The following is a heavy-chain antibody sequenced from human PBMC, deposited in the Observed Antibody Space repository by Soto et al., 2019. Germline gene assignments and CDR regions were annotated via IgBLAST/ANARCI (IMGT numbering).Heavy chain of an antibody. V-gene: IGHV4-34*01. CDR1: GGSFSCYY. CDR3: ARPGGYYDFWSGPAHYYMDV. D-gene: IGHD3-3*01. CDR2: INHSGST. J-gene: IGHJ6*03. Sequence: SETLSLTCAVYGGSFSCYYWSWIRQPPGKGLEWIGEINHSGSTNYNPSLKSRVTISVDTSKNQFSLKLSSVTAADTAVYYCARPGGYYDFWSGPAHYYMDVWGKGTTVTVSS.